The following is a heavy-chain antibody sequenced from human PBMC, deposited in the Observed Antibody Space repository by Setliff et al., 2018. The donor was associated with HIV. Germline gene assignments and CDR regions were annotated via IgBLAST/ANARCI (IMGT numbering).Heavy chain of an antibody. V-gene: IGHV4-39*07. CDR2: IYYSGST. D-gene: IGHD6-19*01. CDR1: GGSISSSSYY. Sequence: SETLSLTCTVSGGSISSSSYYWGWIRQPPGKGLEWIGSIYYSGSTYYNPSLKSRVTISVDTSKNQFSLKVNSVTAADTAVYYCARSPRIGVAGEFEYWGQGTLVTVSS. J-gene: IGHJ4*02. CDR3: ARSPRIGVAGEFEY.